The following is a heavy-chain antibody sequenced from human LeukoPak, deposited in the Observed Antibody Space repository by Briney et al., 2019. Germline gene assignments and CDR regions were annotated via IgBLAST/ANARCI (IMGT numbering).Heavy chain of an antibody. J-gene: IGHJ5*02. D-gene: IGHD2-2*02. CDR3: ARRGLTNEDTYCNSTGCYIASGDWFDP. V-gene: IGHV1-18*01. Sequence: ASVKVSCKTSGYTFNSYGISWVRQAPGQGLAWMGWINPYNGNTNYAQNLQGRVTMTTDTSTSTAYMELRSLRSDDTAVYYCARRGLTNEDTYCNSTGCYIASGDWFDPGAREPWSPSPQ. CDR1: GYTFNSYG. CDR2: INPYNGNT.